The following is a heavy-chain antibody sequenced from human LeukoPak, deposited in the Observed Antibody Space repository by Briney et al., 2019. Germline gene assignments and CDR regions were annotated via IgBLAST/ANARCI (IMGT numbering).Heavy chain of an antibody. V-gene: IGHV4-34*01. CDR2: INHSGST. CDR3: ARGLRGITMARGVPSWFDP. CDR1: GVYFSSSGRY. J-gene: IGHJ5*02. Sequence: SETLSLTCSVSGVYFSSSGRYWGWIRQPPGKRLEWIGEINHSGSTNYNPSLKSRVTISVDTSKNQFSLKLSSVTAADTAVHYCARGLRGITMARGVPSWFDPWGQGTLVTVSS. D-gene: IGHD3-10*01.